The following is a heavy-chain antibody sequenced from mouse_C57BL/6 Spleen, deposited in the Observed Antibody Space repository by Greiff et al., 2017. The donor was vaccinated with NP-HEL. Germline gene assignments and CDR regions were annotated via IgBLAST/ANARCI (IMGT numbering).Heavy chain of an antibody. D-gene: IGHD2-4*01. CDR3: TRPPYYEYDGGFAY. CDR1: GFTFSDAW. Sequence: EVQLVESGGGLVQPGGSMKLSCAASGFTFSDAWMDWVRQSPEKGLEWVAEIRNKANNPATYYAESVKGRFTISRDDSKSSVYLQMTSLRAEDTGIYYCTRPPYYEYDGGFAYWGQGTLVTVSA. J-gene: IGHJ3*01. V-gene: IGHV6-6*01. CDR2: IRNKANNPAT.